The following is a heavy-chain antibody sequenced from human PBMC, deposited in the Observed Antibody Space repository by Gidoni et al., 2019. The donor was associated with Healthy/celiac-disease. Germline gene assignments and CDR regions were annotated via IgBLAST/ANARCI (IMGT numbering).Heavy chain of an antibody. CDR2: INHSGST. V-gene: IGHV4-34*01. CDR1: GRAFSGYY. Sequence: QVQLQQWGAGLLKPSETLSLTCAFYGRAFSGYYWSWIRQPPGKGLEWIGEINHSGSTNYNPSLKSRVTISVDTSKNQFSLKLSSVTAADTAVYYCARGTPTSRWLRFDPWGQGTLVTVSS. D-gene: IGHD4-17*01. CDR3: ARGTPTSRWLRFDP. J-gene: IGHJ5*02.